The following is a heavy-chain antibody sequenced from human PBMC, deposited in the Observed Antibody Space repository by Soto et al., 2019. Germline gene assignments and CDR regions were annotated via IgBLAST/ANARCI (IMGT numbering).Heavy chain of an antibody. CDR1: GFTFSGSA. CDR2: IRSKANSYAT. D-gene: IGHD3-9*01. Sequence: GGSLRLSCAASGFTFSGSAMHWVRQASGKGLEWVGRIRSKANSYATAYAASVKGRFTISRDDSKNTAYLQMNSLKTEETAVYYCTRHFEGVLYDILTGYSFDYWGQGTLVTVSS. J-gene: IGHJ4*02. CDR3: TRHFEGVLYDILTGYSFDY. V-gene: IGHV3-73*01.